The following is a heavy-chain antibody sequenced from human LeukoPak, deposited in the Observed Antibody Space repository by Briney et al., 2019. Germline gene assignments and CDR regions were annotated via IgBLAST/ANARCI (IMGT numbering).Heavy chain of an antibody. Sequence: GGSLRLSCAASGFTFSSYWMSWVRQAPGEGLEWVANIKEDRSEKYYVDSVKGRFTISRDNAKNSPFLQMNGLRADDTAVYYCARPIRTAATGTYWFDPWGQGTLVTVSS. J-gene: IGHJ5*02. D-gene: IGHD6-13*01. CDR2: IKEDRSEK. CDR1: GFTFSSYW. CDR3: ARPIRTAATGTYWFDP. V-gene: IGHV3-7*01.